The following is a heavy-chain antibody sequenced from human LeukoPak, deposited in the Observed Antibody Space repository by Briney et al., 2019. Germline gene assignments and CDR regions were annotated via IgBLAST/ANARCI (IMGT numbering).Heavy chain of an antibody. D-gene: IGHD2-15*01. V-gene: IGHV1-2*02. CDR1: GYTFTGYY. Sequence: ASVKVSCKASGYTFTGYYMHWVRQAPGQGLEWMGWINPNNGGTKYAQKFQGRLTMTRDTPISTGYMELSRLRSDDTAVYYCARCGSGGSCYSGWGQGTLVTVSS. CDR3: ARCGSGGSCYSG. J-gene: IGHJ4*02. CDR2: INPNNGGT.